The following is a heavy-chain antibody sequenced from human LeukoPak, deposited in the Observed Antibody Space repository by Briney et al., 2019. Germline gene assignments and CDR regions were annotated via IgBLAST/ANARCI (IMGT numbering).Heavy chain of an antibody. D-gene: IGHD2-15*01. V-gene: IGHV3-23*01. CDR1: GFTFSSFG. CDR2: ISSTGGTA. CDR3: AKNGDRGAYCSGGSCYPYYYYNMDV. J-gene: IGHJ6*03. Sequence: GSLRLSCAASGFTFSSFGMSWVRQAPGKGLEWVSAISSTGGTAYYADSVKGRFTISRDNSKNTLYLQMNSLRAEDTAIYYCAKNGDRGAYCSGGSCYPYYYYNMDVWGKGTTVTISS.